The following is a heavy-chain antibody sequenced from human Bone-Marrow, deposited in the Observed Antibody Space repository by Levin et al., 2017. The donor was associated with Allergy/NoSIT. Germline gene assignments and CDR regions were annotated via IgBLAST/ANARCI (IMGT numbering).Heavy chain of an antibody. CDR3: AKDSRSGGPGDAFDI. D-gene: IGHD3-10*01. Sequence: GGSLRLSCAASGFTFSTYSMSWVRQAPGKGLEWVSVISGSGGTTFYADSVKGRFTISRDNSKNTLYLQMKSLRAEDTAVYYCAKDSRSGGPGDAFDIWGQGTMVTVSS. V-gene: IGHV3-23*01. CDR2: ISGSGGTT. CDR1: GFTFSTYS. J-gene: IGHJ3*02.